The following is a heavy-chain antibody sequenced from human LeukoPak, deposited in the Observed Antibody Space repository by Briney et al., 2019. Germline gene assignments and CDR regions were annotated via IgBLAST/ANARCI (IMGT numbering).Heavy chain of an antibody. CDR3: ARGVVPAAMSPPFDP. D-gene: IGHD2-2*01. J-gene: IGHJ5*02. Sequence: SVKVSCKASGGTFSSYAISWVRQAPGQGLEWMGGIIPIFGTANYAQKFQGRVTITTDESTSTAYMELSSLRSEDTAVYYCARGVVPAAMSPPFDPWGQGTLVTVSS. CDR1: GGTFSSYA. CDR2: IIPIFGTA. V-gene: IGHV1-69*05.